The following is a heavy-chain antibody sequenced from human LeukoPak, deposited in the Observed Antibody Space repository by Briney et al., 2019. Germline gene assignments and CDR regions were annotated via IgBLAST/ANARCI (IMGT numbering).Heavy chain of an antibody. CDR2: ISSTGGTT. J-gene: IGHJ4*02. D-gene: IGHD6-6*01. CDR3: ARRYGSSSYYFDY. CDR1: EFTFSSSA. Sequence: GGSLRLSRAASEFTFSSSAMSWVRQAPGNGLEWVSAISSTGGTTYYADSVKGRFTTSRDNSKSTLYLEMNSLGGDDTALYYCARRYGSSSYYFDYWGQGTLVTVSS. V-gene: IGHV3-23*01.